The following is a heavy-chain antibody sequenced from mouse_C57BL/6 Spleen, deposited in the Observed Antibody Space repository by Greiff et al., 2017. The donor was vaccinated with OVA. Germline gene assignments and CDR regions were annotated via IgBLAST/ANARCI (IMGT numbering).Heavy chain of an antibody. CDR3: ARVYGYDEAWFAY. Sequence: VKLQESGPGLVAPSQSLSITCTVSGFSLTSYGVHWVRQPPGKGLEWLVVIWSDGSTTYNSALKSRLSISKDNSKSQVFLKMNSLQTDDTAMYYCARVYGYDEAWFAYWGQGTLVTVSA. V-gene: IGHV2-6*03. J-gene: IGHJ3*01. D-gene: IGHD2-2*01. CDR1: GFSLTSYG. CDR2: IWSDGST.